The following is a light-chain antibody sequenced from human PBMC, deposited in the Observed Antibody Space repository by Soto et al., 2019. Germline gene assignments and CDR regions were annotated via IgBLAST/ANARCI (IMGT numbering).Light chain of an antibody. CDR3: SSYTSSTAYI. Sequence: QSVLTKPASVYGSPGQSITISCTGTSSDVGGYSYVSWYQQHPGDAPKLMIYHVTNRPSGVSDRFSGSKSGNTASLTISGLQAEDEADYYCSSYTSSTAYIFGTGTKVTVL. V-gene: IGLV2-14*03. CDR2: HVT. CDR1: SSDVGGYSY. J-gene: IGLJ1*01.